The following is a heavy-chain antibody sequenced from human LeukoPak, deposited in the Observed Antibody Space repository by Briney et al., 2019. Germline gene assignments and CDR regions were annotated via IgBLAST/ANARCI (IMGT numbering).Heavy chain of an antibody. V-gene: IGHV4-59*08. D-gene: IGHD6-13*01. Sequence: SETLSLTCTVSGGSISSYYWSWIRQPPGKGLEWIGYIYYSGSTNYNPSLKSRVTISVDTSKNQFSLKLSFVTAADTAVYYCARLIGENSSSWYSNYYYGMDVWGQGTTVTVSS. CDR3: ARLIGENSSSWYSNYYYGMDV. CDR1: GGSISSYY. CDR2: IYYSGST. J-gene: IGHJ6*02.